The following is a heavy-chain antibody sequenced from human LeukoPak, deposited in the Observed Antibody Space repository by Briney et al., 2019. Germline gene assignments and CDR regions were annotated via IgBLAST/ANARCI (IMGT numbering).Heavy chain of an antibody. CDR3: AKGLWQQLPTLFHY. CDR2: ISYDGSNK. D-gene: IGHD6-13*01. V-gene: IGHV3-30*04. J-gene: IGHJ4*02. Sequence: HSGGSLRLSCAASGFTFSSYAMHWVRQAPGKGLEWVAVISYDGSNKYYADSVKGRFTISRDNSKNTLYLQMNSLRAEDTAVYYCAKGLWQQLPTLFHYWGQGTLVTVSS. CDR1: GFTFSSYA.